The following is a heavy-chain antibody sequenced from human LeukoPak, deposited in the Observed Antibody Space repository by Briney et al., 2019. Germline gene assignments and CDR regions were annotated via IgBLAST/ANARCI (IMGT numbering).Heavy chain of an antibody. D-gene: IGHD3-10*01. V-gene: IGHV4-34*01. J-gene: IGHJ5*02. CDR2: INHSGST. Sequence: SETLSLTCAVYGGSFSGYYWSWIRQPPGKGLEWIGEINHSGSTNYNPSLKSRVTISVDTSKNQFSLQLNSVTPEDTAVYYCARDIGAYCGSGSNWFDPWGQGTLVTVSS. CDR3: ARDIGAYCGSGSNWFDP. CDR1: GGSFSGYY.